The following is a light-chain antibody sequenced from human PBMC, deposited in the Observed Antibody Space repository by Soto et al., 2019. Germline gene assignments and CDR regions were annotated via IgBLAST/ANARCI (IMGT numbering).Light chain of an antibody. CDR1: SRDVGAYNY. J-gene: IGLJ3*02. V-gene: IGLV2-8*01. CDR2: EVN. CDR3: SAYAGSRV. Sequence: QSAPTQPPSASGSPGQSVTISCTGTSRDVGAYNYVSWYQQHPGKAPKLIIFEVNKRPSGVPDRFSGSKSGNTASLTVSGLQAEDEADYYCSAYAGSRVFGGGTKVTVL.